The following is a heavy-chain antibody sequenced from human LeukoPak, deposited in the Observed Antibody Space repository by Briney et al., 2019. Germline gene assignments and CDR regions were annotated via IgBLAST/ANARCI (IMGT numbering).Heavy chain of an antibody. J-gene: IGHJ4*02. CDR1: GFTFSNYG. D-gene: IGHD1-26*01. Sequence: PGGSLRLSCGASGFTFSNYGMLWARQAPGKGLEWVAFIRYDGSNKLYADSVKGRFTISRDNAKNSLYLQMNSLRAEDTAVYYCARDVGIVGATRFDYWGQGTLVTVSS. CDR3: ARDVGIVGATRFDY. V-gene: IGHV3-30*02. CDR2: IRYDGSNK.